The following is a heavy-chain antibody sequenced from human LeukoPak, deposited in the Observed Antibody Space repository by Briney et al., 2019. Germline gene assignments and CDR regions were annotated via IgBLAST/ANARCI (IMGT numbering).Heavy chain of an antibody. CDR1: GFTFSSYW. D-gene: IGHD6-13*01. V-gene: IGHV3-7*01. CDR3: ARDRGVSSSYIDY. J-gene: IGHJ4*02. Sequence: PGGSLRLSCAASGFTFSSYWMSWVRQAPGKGLEWVANIKQDGSEKYYVDSVKGRFTISRDNAKNSLYLQMNSLRAEDTAVYYCARDRGVSSSYIDYWGQRTLVTVSS. CDR2: IKQDGSEK.